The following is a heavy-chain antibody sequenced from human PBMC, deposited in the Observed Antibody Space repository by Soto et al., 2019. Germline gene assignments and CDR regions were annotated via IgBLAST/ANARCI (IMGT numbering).Heavy chain of an antibody. Sequence: SETLSLTCTVSGGSISSSSYYWGWIRQPPGKGLGWIGSIYYSGSTYYNPSLKSRVTISVDTSKNPFSLKLSSVTAADTAVYYCARSGVYGDYAYDYWGQGTLVTVSS. CDR3: ARSGVYGDYAYDY. D-gene: IGHD4-17*01. CDR2: IYYSGST. V-gene: IGHV4-39*01. CDR1: GGSISSSSYY. J-gene: IGHJ4*02.